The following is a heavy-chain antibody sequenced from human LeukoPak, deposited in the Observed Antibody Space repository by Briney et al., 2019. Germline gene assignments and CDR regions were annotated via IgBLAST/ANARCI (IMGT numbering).Heavy chain of an antibody. V-gene: IGHV3-48*03. CDR2: ISTIGNII. D-gene: IGHD3-22*01. CDR1: GFSFRYSE. J-gene: IGHJ4*02. CDR3: VRRLRSSSGYYYPFDY. Sequence: GGSLRLSCAVSGFSFRYSELNWVRQAPGRGLEWISYISTIGNIIYYADSVKGRFTISRDNAKNSLSLLMNSLRVDDTGVYYCVRRLRSSSGYYYPFDYWGQGTLVTVSS.